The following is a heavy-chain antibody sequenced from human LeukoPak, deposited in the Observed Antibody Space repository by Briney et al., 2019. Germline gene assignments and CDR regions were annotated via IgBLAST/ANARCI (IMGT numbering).Heavy chain of an antibody. J-gene: IGHJ4*02. Sequence: GGSLRLSCAASGFTFSSYEMNWVRQAPGKGLEWVSYISSSGGTIYYADSVKGRFTISRDNAKNSLYLQMNGLRAEDAAVYYCARDPVLDYWGQGTLVTVSS. CDR2: ISSSGGTI. CDR1: GFTFSSYE. D-gene: IGHD4-17*01. V-gene: IGHV3-48*03. CDR3: ARDPVLDY.